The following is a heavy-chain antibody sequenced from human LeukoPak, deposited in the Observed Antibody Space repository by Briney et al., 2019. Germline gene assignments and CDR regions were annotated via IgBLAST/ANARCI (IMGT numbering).Heavy chain of an antibody. J-gene: IGHJ4*02. V-gene: IGHV3-48*04. CDR3: ARVRWLGPFDS. Sequence: GGSLRLSCAASGFTFSSYSMNWVRQAPGKGLEWVSYISSSSSTIYYADSVRGRFTISRDNAKNSLYLQMNSLRAEDTAVYYCARVRWLGPFDSWGQGTLVTVSS. D-gene: IGHD6-19*01. CDR1: GFTFSSYS. CDR2: ISSSSSTI.